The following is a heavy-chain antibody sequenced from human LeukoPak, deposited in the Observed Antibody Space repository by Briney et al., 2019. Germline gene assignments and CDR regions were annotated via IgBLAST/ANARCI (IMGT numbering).Heavy chain of an antibody. CDR3: SRSLDY. J-gene: IGHJ4*02. CDR1: GFPFSGYW. Sequence: GGSLRLSCAASGFPFSGYWMDWVRRAPGKGMEWVANIKEDGSDQYFADSVKGRFTISRDNAKNSLYLEMSSLRAEDTAVYYCSRSLDYWGQGVLVTVSS. CDR2: IKEDGSDQ. V-gene: IGHV3-7*01.